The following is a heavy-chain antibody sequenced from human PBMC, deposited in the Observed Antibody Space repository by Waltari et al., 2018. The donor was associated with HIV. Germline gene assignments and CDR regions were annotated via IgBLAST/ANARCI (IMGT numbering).Heavy chain of an antibody. CDR3: ARCGGDGRYGMDV. CDR1: GFTFSSHS. J-gene: IGHJ6*02. V-gene: IGHV3-48*04. CDR2: ISGTNSTI. D-gene: IGHD2-21*02. Sequence: ELQVVESGGGLVQPGGSLRLPCAASGFTFSSHSMNWSRQAPGKGLEWVSYISGTNSTIYYGDSMKGRFTISRDNAKNSLYLQMNSLRVEDTAVYYCARCGGDGRYGMDVWGQGTTVTVSS.